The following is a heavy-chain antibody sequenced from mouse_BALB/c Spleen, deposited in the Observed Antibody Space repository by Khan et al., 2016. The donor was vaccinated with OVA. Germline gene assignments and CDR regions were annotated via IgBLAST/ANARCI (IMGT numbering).Heavy chain of an antibody. CDR1: GYTFTSYW. Sequence: EVQLQQSGTVLARPGASVKMSCKASGYTFTSYWMHWVKQRPGQGLEWIGDIYPGNTDNNYNQKFKGKAKLTADTSTSTAYLELSSLTNEESAVLYCTRGNLGVAWFAYWGQGTLVTVSA. CDR3: TRGNLGVAWFAY. D-gene: IGHD2-1*01. CDR2: IYPGNTDN. V-gene: IGHV1-5*01. J-gene: IGHJ3*01.